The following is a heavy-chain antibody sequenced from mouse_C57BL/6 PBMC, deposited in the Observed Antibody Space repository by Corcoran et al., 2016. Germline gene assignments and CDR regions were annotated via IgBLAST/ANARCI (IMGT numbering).Heavy chain of an antibody. D-gene: IGHD2-4*01. Sequence: QVTLKESGPGILQSSQTISLTCSFSGFSLSTSGMGVSWIRQPSGKGLEWLAHIYWDDDKRYNPSLKSRLTISKDTSRNQVFLKITSVDTADTATYYCACLYYDYEAWFAYWGQGTLVTVSA. V-gene: IGHV8-12*01. CDR3: ACLYYDYEAWFAY. CDR1: GFSLSTSGMG. CDR2: IYWDDDK. J-gene: IGHJ3*01.